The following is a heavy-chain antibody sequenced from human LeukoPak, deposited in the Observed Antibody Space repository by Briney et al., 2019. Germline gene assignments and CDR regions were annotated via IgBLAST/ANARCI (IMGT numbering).Heavy chain of an antibody. CDR3: ARDSSIAVAGNWFDP. V-gene: IGHV4-4*07. CDR1: GGSISSYY. D-gene: IGHD6-19*01. J-gene: IGHJ5*02. CDR2: IYTSGST. Sequence: PSETLSLTCTVSGGSISSYYWSWIRQPAGKGLEWIGRIYTSGSTNYNPSLKSRVTMSVDTSKNQFSLKLSSVTAADTAVYYCARDSSIAVAGNWFDPWGQGTLVTVSS.